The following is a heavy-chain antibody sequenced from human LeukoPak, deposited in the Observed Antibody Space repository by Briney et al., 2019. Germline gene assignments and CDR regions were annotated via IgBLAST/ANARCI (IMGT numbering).Heavy chain of an antibody. V-gene: IGHV3-13*04. CDR2: FGSTGNT. D-gene: IGHD2-15*01. CDR3: AREGYDEAFDI. J-gene: IGHJ3*02. Sequence: GGSLRLSCAASGFTFSRYDMHWVRQATGKGLEWVSAFGSTGNTYYSGAVKGRFTVSRENAKNSFYLQMNSLRAGDTAAYYCAREGYDEAFDIWGHGTMVTVSS. CDR1: GFTFSRYD.